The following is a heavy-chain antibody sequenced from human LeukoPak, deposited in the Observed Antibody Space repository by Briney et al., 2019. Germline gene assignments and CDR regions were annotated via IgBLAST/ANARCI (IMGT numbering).Heavy chain of an antibody. CDR2: ISRASESI. Sequence: GGSLRLSCAASGFTFNAYSMSWVRQAPGKGLEWVSIISRASESIFYADSVKGRFTISRDNAKNSLYLQMNGLRAEDTAVYYCARGATDVTRWFDPWGQGTRVTVSS. CDR1: GFTFNAYS. CDR3: ARGATDVTRWFDP. V-gene: IGHV3-21*01. D-gene: IGHD1-1*01. J-gene: IGHJ5*02.